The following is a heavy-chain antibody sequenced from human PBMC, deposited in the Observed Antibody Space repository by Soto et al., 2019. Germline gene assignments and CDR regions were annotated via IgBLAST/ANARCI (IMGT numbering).Heavy chain of an antibody. J-gene: IGHJ4*02. Sequence: GSLRLSGAASGFTFSTYPMNWVRQAPGKGLEWVSGISGSGDSTYYADSVKGRFTVSRDNSKDTLYLQMNSLRAEDTAVFYCAKERSSGWSFDYWGQGT. CDR1: GFTFSTYP. D-gene: IGHD6-19*01. CDR3: AKERSSGWSFDY. CDR2: ISGSGDST. V-gene: IGHV3-23*01.